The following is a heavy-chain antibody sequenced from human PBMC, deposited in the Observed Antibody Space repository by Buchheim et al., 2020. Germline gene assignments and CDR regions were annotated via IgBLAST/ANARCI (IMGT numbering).Heavy chain of an antibody. CDR2: IDHSGRT. CDR1: GGSFSGYY. J-gene: IGHJ6*03. CDR3: ARPYPGTIYFSYYMDV. D-gene: IGHD2/OR15-2a*01. V-gene: IGHV4-34*02. Sequence: QVQLQQWGAGLLKPSETLSLTCAVYGGSFSGYYWSWIRQPPGKGLEWIGEIDHSGRTTYNPSLEGRVTISIDSAKNQFSLKLRSVTAADTAVYYCARPYPGTIYFSYYMDVWGKGTT.